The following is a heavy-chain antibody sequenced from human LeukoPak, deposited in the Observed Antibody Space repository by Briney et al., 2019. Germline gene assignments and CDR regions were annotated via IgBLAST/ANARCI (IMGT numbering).Heavy chain of an antibody. Sequence: GGSLRLSCAASGFTFNTHGMNWVRQAPGKGLEWVAIISYDGSHKLYADSVKGRFTISRDYSENTLHPQMNSLRPEDTAVYYCAKSIYGSGTYIGVDYWGQGTLVTVSS. CDR1: GFTFNTHG. D-gene: IGHD3-10*01. J-gene: IGHJ4*02. V-gene: IGHV3-30*18. CDR3: AKSIYGSGTYIGVDY. CDR2: ISYDGSHK.